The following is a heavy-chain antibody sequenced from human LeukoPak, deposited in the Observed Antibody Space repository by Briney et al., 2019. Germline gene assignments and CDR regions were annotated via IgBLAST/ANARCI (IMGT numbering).Heavy chain of an antibody. V-gene: IGHV4-34*01. D-gene: IGHD2-21*01. CDR2: INHSGST. CDR3: ANFGDWFDP. CDR1: GGSFSGYY. J-gene: IGHJ5*02. Sequence: SETLSLTCAVYGGSFSGYYWSWIRQPPGKWLEWIGEINHSGSTNYNPSLKSRVTVSVDTSTNQFSLKLSSVTAADTAVYYCANFGDWFDPWGQGTLVTVSS.